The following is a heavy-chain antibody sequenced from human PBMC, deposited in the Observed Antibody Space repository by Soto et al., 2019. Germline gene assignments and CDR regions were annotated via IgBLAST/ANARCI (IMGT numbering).Heavy chain of an antibody. Sequence: SETLSLTCTVSGGSISSYYWSWIRQPPGKGLEWIGYIYYSGSTNYNPSLKSRVTISVDTSKNQFSLKLSSETAADTAVYYCAREDAVAGTVFDYWGQGTLVTVSS. CDR3: AREDAVAGTVFDY. CDR1: GGSISSYY. D-gene: IGHD6-19*01. J-gene: IGHJ4*02. CDR2: IYYSGST. V-gene: IGHV4-59*01.